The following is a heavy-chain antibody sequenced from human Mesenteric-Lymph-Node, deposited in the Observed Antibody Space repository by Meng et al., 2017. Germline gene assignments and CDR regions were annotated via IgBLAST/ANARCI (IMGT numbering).Heavy chain of an antibody. V-gene: IGHV5-51*01. CDR2: IYPGDSDV. Sequence: GESLKISCKTSGYSFTNYWTGWVRQMPGKGLEWMGLIYPGDSDVRYSPSFKGQVTISADMSISTAYLQWSSLKASGTAMYYCTANRGKSDTFDIWGQGTMVTVSS. J-gene: IGHJ3*02. CDR3: TANRGKSDTFDI. CDR1: GYSFTNYW.